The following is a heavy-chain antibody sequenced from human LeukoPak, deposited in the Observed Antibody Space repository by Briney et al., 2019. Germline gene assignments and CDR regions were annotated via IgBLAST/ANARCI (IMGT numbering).Heavy chain of an antibody. CDR3: AKEDRLWGGNPNMDV. CDR2: IIPIFGPA. J-gene: IGHJ6*03. CDR1: GGTFSSYA. D-gene: IGHD3-10*01. V-gene: IGHV1-69*05. Sequence: SVKVSCKASGGTFSSYAISWVRQAPGQGLEWMGRIIPIFGPANYTQNFQGRVTISTDKSTTTVYMELSSLRFDDTDVYYCAKEDRLWGGNPNMDVWGKGTTVTIS.